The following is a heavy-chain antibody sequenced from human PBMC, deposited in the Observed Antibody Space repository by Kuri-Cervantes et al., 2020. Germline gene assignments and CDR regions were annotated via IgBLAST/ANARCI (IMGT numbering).Heavy chain of an antibody. V-gene: IGHV1-8*01. CDR2: MNPNSGNT. CDR3: ARGTVTTRGWFDP. D-gene: IGHD4-17*01. J-gene: IGHJ5*02. CDR1: GYTFTSYD. Sequence: ASVKVSCKASGYTFTSYDINWVRQATGQGLEWMGWMNPNSGNTGYAQKFQGRVTMTRNTSISTAYMELSSVTAADTAVYYCARGTVTTRGWFDPWGQGTLVTVSS.